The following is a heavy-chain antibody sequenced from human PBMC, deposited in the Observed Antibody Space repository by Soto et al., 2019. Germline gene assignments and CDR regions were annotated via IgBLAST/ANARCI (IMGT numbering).Heavy chain of an antibody. CDR3: ARAYYYDSSGYYRLGYGMDV. CDR2: IIPIFGTA. Sequence: GASVKVSCKASGGTFSSYAISWVRQAPGQGLEWMGGIIPIFGTANYAQKFQGRVTITADESTSTAYMELSSLRSEDTAVYYCARAYYYDSSGYYRLGYGMDVWGQGTTVTVSS. V-gene: IGHV1-69*13. J-gene: IGHJ6*02. CDR1: GGTFSSYA. D-gene: IGHD3-22*01.